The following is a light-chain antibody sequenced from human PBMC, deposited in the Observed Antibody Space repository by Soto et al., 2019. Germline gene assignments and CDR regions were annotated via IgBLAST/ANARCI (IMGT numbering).Light chain of an antibody. CDR2: LGS. CDR3: MQALQTPPT. V-gene: IGKV2-28*01. CDR1: QSLLHSNGYNY. Sequence: DGVMTQSPRSLAVTPGEPASISCRSSQSLLHSNGYNYLDWYLQKPGQSPQLLIYLGSNRASGVPDRFSGSGSGTDFTLKISRVEAEDVGVYYCMQALQTPPTFGQGTKVDIK. J-gene: IGKJ1*01.